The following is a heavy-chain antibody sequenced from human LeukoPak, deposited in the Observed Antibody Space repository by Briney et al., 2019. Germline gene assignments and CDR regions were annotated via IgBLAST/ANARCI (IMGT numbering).Heavy chain of an antibody. Sequence: QAGGSLRLSCTASAFNFSVYDMYWVRQAPGKGLEWVSYISSSSSTKYYADSVKGRFTISRDNAKNSLFLQMNSLRAEDTAVYYCACLLGMRIGEIFDIWGQGTMVTVSS. CDR1: AFNFSVYD. CDR3: ACLLGMRIGEIFDI. CDR2: ISSSSSTK. D-gene: IGHD7-27*01. V-gene: IGHV3-48*04. J-gene: IGHJ3*02.